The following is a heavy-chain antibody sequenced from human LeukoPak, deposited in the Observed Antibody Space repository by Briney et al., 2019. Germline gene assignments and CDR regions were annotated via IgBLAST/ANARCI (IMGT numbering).Heavy chain of an antibody. CDR2: INAGNGNT. J-gene: IGHJ4*02. Sequence: ASVKVSCKASGYTFTSYAMHWVRQAPGQRLEWMGWINAGNGNTKYSRKFQGRVTITRDTSASTAYMELSSLRSEDTAVYYCARDITRAYGSGSYDHFDYWGQGTLVTVSS. V-gene: IGHV1-3*01. D-gene: IGHD3-10*01. CDR1: GYTFTSYA. CDR3: ARDITRAYGSGSYDHFDY.